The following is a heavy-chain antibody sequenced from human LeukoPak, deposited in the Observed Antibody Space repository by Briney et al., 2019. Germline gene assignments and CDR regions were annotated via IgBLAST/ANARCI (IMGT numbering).Heavy chain of an antibody. J-gene: IGHJ6*03. D-gene: IGHD6-13*01. CDR3: ARGGIAAAGIGYYYYYMDV. Sequence: GGSLRLFCAASGFTFSSYSMNWVRQAPGKGLEWVSSISSSSSYIYYADSVKGRFTISRDNAKNSLYLQMNSLRAEDTAVYYCARGGIAAAGIGYYYYYMDVWGKGTTVTVSS. CDR1: GFTFSSYS. CDR2: ISSSSSYI. V-gene: IGHV3-21*01.